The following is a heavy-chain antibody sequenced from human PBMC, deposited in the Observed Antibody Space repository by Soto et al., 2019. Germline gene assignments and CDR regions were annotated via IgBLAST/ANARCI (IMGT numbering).Heavy chain of an antibody. CDR2: ISYDGSNK. CDR1: GFTFSSYA. V-gene: IGHV3-30-3*01. CDR3: ASQAIEWELPYFDY. D-gene: IGHD1-26*01. Sequence: QVQLVASGGGVVQPGRSLRLSCAASGFTFSSYAMHWVRQAPGKGLEWVAVISYDGSNKYYADSVKGRFTISRDNSKNTLYLQMNSLRAEDTAVYYCASQAIEWELPYFDYWGQGTLVTVSS. J-gene: IGHJ4*02.